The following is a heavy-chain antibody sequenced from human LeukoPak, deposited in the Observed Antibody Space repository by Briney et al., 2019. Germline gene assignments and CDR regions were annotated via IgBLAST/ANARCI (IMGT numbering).Heavy chain of an antibody. CDR3: VRRDTGWNYFDY. J-gene: IGHJ4*02. D-gene: IGHD6-19*01. CDR2: IYSTGKN. V-gene: IGHV4-4*08. Sequence: PSETLSLTCAVSGGSINSHYWGWIRRPPGKGLQWIGDIYSTGKNNYNPSPKSRVTISLDTSKSHLSLNLTSVLAADTAIYYCVRRDTGWNYFDYWGQGILVTVSS. CDR1: GGSINSHY.